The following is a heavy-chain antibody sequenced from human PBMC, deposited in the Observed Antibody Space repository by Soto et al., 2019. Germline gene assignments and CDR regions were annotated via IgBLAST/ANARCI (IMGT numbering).Heavy chain of an antibody. J-gene: IGHJ3*02. D-gene: IGHD6-13*01. V-gene: IGHV3-23*01. Sequence: GGSLRLSCAASGFTFSDYYMSWIRQAPGKGLEWVSYISGSGGSTYYADSVKGRFTISRDNSKNTLYLQMNSLRAEDTAVYYSAKAAGPYSSSWPNDAFDIWGQGTMVTVSS. CDR2: ISGSGGST. CDR3: AKAAGPYSSSWPNDAFDI. CDR1: GFTFSDYY.